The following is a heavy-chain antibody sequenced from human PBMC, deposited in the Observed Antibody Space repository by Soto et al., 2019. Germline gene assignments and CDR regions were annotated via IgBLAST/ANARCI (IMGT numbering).Heavy chain of an antibody. CDR3: AKGRKGRDYYGLDV. J-gene: IGHJ6*02. CDR2: ISGSGGSR. CDR1: GFTFSNYA. Sequence: PGGSLRLSCAASGFTFSNYAMSWVRQAPGKGLEWVSAISGSGGSRYYADSVEGRFTVTRDNSKNTLYMQMNSLRVEDTALYFCAKGRKGRDYYGLDVWGQGTTVTVSS. V-gene: IGHV3-23*01.